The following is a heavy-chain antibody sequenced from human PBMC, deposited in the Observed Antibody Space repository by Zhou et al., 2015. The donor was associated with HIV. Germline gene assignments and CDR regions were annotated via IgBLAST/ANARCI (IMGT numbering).Heavy chain of an antibody. CDR3: ARDLLGYCSGGSCYNGMDV. D-gene: IGHD2-15*01. CDR2: IWYDGSNK. CDR1: GFTFSSYG. J-gene: IGHJ6*02. V-gene: IGHV3-33*01. Sequence: QVQLVESGGGVVQPGRSLRLSCAASGFTFSSYGMHWVRQAPGKGLEWVAVIWYDGSNKYYADSVKGRFTISRDNSENTLYLQMNSLRAEDTAVYYCARDLLGYCSGGSCYNGMDVWAKGPRSPSP.